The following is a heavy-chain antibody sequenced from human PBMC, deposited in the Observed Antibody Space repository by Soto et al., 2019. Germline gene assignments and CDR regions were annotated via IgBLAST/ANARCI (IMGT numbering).Heavy chain of an antibody. CDR2: INHSGST. Sequence: QVQLQQWGAGLLKPSETLSLTCAVYGGSFSGYYWSWIRQPPGKGLAWIGEINHSGSTNYNPSLMSRVTISVDTSKNQSSLKLSSVTAAETAVYYCARGGIRSLDYWGQGTLVTVSS. J-gene: IGHJ4*02. D-gene: IGHD4-17*01. CDR1: GGSFSGYY. CDR3: ARGGIRSLDY. V-gene: IGHV4-34*01.